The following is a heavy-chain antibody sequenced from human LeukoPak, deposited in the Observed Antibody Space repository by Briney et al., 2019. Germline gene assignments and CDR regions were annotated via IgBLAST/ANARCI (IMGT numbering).Heavy chain of an antibody. CDR1: GGSISSYY. V-gene: IGHV4-4*07. CDR2: IYTSGST. D-gene: IGHD1-1*01. CDR3: AEVQQPPGTREFSDPDVFDI. J-gene: IGHJ3*02. Sequence: PSETLSLTCTVSGGSISSYYWSWIRQPAGKGLEWIGRIYTSGSTNYNPSLKSRVTMSVDTSKNQFSLKLSSVTAADTAVYYCAEVQQPPGTREFSDPDVFDIGGKGKMVTVSS.